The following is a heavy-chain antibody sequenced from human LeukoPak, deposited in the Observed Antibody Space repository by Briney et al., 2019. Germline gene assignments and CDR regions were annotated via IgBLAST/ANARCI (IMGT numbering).Heavy chain of an antibody. J-gene: IGHJ2*01. CDR3: ARNWGNLYFDL. Sequence: GGSLRLSCAAPDSSISSHGMHWVRQAPGRGLEWVAGISVNGDTFHIDSVRGRFTISRENAKNSLYLQMNSLRVEDTALYYCARNWGNLYFDLWGRGTLVTVSS. V-gene: IGHV3-13*01. CDR2: ISVNGDT. D-gene: IGHD3-16*01. CDR1: DSSISSHG.